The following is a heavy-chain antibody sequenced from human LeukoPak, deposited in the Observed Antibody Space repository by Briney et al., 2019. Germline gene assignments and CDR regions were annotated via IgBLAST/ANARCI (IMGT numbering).Heavy chain of an antibody. J-gene: IGHJ5*02. CDR3: AKEGRAQWLVPAGWFDP. D-gene: IGHD6-19*01. V-gene: IGHV3-23*01. CDR2: ISGSGGST. Sequence: LSGGSLRLSCAASGFTFSSYAMSWVRQAPGKGLEWVSAISGSGGSTYYADSVKGRFTISRDNSKNTLYLQMNSLRAEDTAVYYCAKEGRAQWLVPAGWFDPWGQGTLVTVSS. CDR1: GFTFSSYA.